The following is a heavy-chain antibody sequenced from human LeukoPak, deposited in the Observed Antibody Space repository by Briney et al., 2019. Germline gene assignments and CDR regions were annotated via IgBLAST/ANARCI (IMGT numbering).Heavy chain of an antibody. V-gene: IGHV4-59*08. CDR2: ISYNGGT. Sequence: SETLSLTCTVSRDSISNYYWNWIRQPPGKGLEWVGYISYNGGTNYNPSLKSRVTISVDTSKNQFSLKLSSVTAADTAVYYCARLTSIAVAGSHYFDYWGQGTLVTVSS. CDR3: ARLTSIAVAGSHYFDY. J-gene: IGHJ4*02. CDR1: RDSISNYY. D-gene: IGHD6-19*01.